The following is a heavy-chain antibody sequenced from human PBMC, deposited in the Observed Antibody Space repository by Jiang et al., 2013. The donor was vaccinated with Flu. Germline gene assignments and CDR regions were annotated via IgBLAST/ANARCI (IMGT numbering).Heavy chain of an antibody. CDR1: GDFTGINSLY. CDR2: HYYNGDT. CDR3: VKVTHGVVHPSWFGP. Sequence: GSGLVKPSETLSLTCTVSGDFTGINSLYWGWIRQPPGKGLEWIGSHYYNGDTYYSPSLKSRVTISVDTSRGQISLKLTSVTAADTAVYYCVKVTHGVVHPSWFGPWGQGTLVT. J-gene: IGHJ5*02. D-gene: IGHD3-3*01. V-gene: IGHV4-39*07.